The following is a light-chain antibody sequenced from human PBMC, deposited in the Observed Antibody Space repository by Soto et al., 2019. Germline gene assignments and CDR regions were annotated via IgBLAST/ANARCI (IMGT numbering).Light chain of an antibody. J-gene: IGKJ4*01. CDR1: QTISSW. CDR3: QQFSSYPLT. CDR2: AAS. Sequence: DIQMTQSPSTLSGSVGDRVTITCRASQTISSWLAWYQQKPGKAPKLLIFAASSLQSGVPSRFSGSRSGPDFTLTISRLEPEDFAVYYCQQFSSYPLTFGGGTKVDNK. V-gene: IGKV1-5*01.